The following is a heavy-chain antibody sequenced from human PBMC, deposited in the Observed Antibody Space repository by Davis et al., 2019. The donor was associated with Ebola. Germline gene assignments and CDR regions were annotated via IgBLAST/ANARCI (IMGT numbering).Heavy chain of an antibody. CDR2: IYTGDSDT. V-gene: IGHV5-51*01. J-gene: IGHJ3*01. D-gene: IGHD1-20*01. Sequence: GESLKISCKDSGNSFTTYWIGWVRQMPGKGLEWMGLIYTGDSDTRYSPSFRGQVTISADKSTRTAYLQWGSLKASDTAMYYCASLRRTITGMDDGFDLWGQGTMVTVSS. CDR3: ASLRRTITGMDDGFDL. CDR1: GNSFTTYW.